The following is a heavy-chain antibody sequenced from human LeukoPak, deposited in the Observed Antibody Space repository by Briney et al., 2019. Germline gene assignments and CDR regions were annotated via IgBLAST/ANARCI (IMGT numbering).Heavy chain of an antibody. V-gene: IGHV3-30*19. D-gene: IGHD3-10*01. CDR1: GFIFSTYG. CDR2: ISYDGTNT. CDR3: ARQGYYYPYYFDS. J-gene: IGHJ4*02. Sequence: GGPLRLSCAASGFIFSTYGMHWVRQAPGKGLEWVAIISYDGTNTYYADSVKGRFTISRDNSKNTLYLQMNSLRPEDTAMFYCARQGYYYPYYFDSWGQGTLVTVSS.